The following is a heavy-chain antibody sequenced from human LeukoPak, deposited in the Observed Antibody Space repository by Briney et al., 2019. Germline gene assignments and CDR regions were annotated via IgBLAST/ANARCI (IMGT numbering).Heavy chain of an antibody. Sequence: SETLSLTCAVYGGSFSGYYWSWIRQPAGKGLEWIGRIYTSGSTNYNPSLKSRVTMSVDTSKNQFSLKLSSVTAADTAVYYCASSGIAAAGTDYYYYMDVWGKGTTVTISS. J-gene: IGHJ6*03. CDR2: IYTSGST. CDR3: ASSGIAAAGTDYYYYMDV. V-gene: IGHV4-59*10. CDR1: GGSFSGYY. D-gene: IGHD6-13*01.